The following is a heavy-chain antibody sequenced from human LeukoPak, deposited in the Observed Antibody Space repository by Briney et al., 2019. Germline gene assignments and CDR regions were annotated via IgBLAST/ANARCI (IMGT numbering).Heavy chain of an antibody. V-gene: IGHV3-21*01. CDR2: IDPSSTYI. Sequence: GGSLRLSCAASGFAFRSYSMNWVRQAPGKGLEWVSAIDPSSTYIYYADSVKGRFTISRDNSKNTLYLQMNSLRAEDTAVYYCARDWGTAAAGTPDEYFQHWGQGTLVTVSS. J-gene: IGHJ1*01. CDR3: ARDWGTAAAGTPDEYFQH. CDR1: GFAFRSYS. D-gene: IGHD6-13*01.